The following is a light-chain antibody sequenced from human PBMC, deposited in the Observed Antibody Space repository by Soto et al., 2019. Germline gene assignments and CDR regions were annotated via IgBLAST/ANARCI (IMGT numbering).Light chain of an antibody. CDR2: EVS. J-gene: IGKJ1*01. V-gene: IGKV2-30*02. Sequence: DVVMTQSPLSLPVTLGQPASISCRSSQSLVHSDGNTYLNWFQQRPGHSPRRLIYEVSNRDSGVPDRFSGSGSGTDFTQIISTVEAEDVGIYYCMQGTHWPRTFGLGTKVEI. CDR1: QSLVHSDGNTY. CDR3: MQGTHWPRT.